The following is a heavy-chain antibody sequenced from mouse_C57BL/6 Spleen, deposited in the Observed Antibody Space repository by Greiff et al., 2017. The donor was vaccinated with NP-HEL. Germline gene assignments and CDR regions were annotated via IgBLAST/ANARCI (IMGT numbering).Heavy chain of an antibody. J-gene: IGHJ4*01. D-gene: IGHD1-1*01. CDR1: GYTFTSYW. Sequence: VQLQQPGAELVKPGASVKLSCKASGYTFTSYWMQWVKQRPGQGLEWIGEIDPSDSYTNYNQKFKGKATLTVDTSSSTAYMQLSSLTSEDSAVYYCARLGSSYDYAMDYWGQGTSVTVSS. CDR3: ARLGSSYDYAMDY. CDR2: IDPSDSYT. V-gene: IGHV1-50*01.